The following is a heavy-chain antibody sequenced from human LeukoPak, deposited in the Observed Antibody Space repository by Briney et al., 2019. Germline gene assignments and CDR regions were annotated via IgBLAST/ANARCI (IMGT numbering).Heavy chain of an antibody. Sequence: GGSLRLSCVASGLPIGDFAMHWVRQAPGQGLEWVSLISGDGVSAFFTDSVKGRFSISRDNSKNSLFLEMSSLRIEGTAMYYCARESGKFDYWGQGTLVTVSS. CDR2: ISGDGVSA. CDR1: GLPIGDFA. J-gene: IGHJ4*02. CDR3: ARESGKFDY. V-gene: IGHV3-43*02.